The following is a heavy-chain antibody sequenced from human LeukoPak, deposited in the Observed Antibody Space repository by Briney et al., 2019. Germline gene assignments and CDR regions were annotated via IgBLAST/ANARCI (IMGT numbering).Heavy chain of an antibody. J-gene: IGHJ2*01. CDR2: IYHSGST. CDR3: ARDSPYWYFDL. CDR1: GGSISSGGYS. V-gene: IGHV4-30-2*01. Sequence: SETLSLTCAVSGGSISSGGYSWSWIRQPPRKGLEWIGHIYHSGSTYYNPSLKSRVTISVDRSKNQFSLKLSSVTAADTAVYYCARDSPYWYFDLWGRGTLVTVSS.